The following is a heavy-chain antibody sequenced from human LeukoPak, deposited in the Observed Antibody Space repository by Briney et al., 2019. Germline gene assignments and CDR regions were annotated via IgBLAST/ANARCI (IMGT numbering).Heavy chain of an antibody. D-gene: IGHD3-3*01. V-gene: IGHV4-59*01. CDR1: GGSISSYY. J-gene: IGHJ4*02. CDR2: INYSGST. Sequence: PSETLSLTCIVSGGSISSYYWSWIRQPPGKGLEWIGYINYSGSTNYNPSLKSRVTISVDTSKNQFSLKLSSVTAADTAVYYCARGKRGYYDYWGQGTLVTVSS. CDR3: ARGKRGYYDY.